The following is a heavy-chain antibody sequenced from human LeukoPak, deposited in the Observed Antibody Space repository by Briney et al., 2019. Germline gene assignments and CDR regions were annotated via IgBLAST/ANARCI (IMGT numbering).Heavy chain of an antibody. J-gene: IGHJ6*02. CDR3: ARGSRVTASTYYGMDV. CDR2: IYHSGST. D-gene: IGHD2-21*02. V-gene: IGHV4-38-2*02. Sequence: SETLSLTCTVSGYSISSGYYWGWIRQPPGKGLEWIGSIYHSGSTYYNPSLKSRVTISVDRSKNQFSLKLSSVTAADTVVYYCARGSRVTASTYYGMDVWGQGTTVTVSS. CDR1: GYSISSGYY.